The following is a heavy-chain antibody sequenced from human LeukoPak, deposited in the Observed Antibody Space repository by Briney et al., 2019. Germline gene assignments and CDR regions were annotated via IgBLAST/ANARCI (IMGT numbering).Heavy chain of an antibody. Sequence: PGGSLRLSCAASGFTSSSYAMSWVRPTPGKGLEWVSAISGSGGTTYYADSVKVRFTISRDNSKSTLYVQMNSLRAEDTAVYYCAIVVAARQVTIDAWGQGTLVTISS. CDR1: GFTSSSYA. V-gene: IGHV3-23*01. D-gene: IGHD6-6*01. CDR3: AIVVAARQVTIDA. CDR2: ISGSGGTT. J-gene: IGHJ5*02.